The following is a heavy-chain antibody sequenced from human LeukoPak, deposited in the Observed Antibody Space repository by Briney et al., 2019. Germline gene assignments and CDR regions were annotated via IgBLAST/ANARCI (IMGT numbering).Heavy chain of an antibody. CDR3: ATFYYDSSGYYVGYDY. J-gene: IGHJ4*02. Sequence: SETLSLTCAVYGGSFSGYYWSWIRQPPGKGLEWIGEINHSGSTNYNPSLKSRVTISVDTSKNQFSLKLSSVTAADTAVYYCATFYYDSSGYYVGYDYWGQGTLVTVSS. CDR2: INHSGST. CDR1: GGSFSGYY. D-gene: IGHD3-22*01. V-gene: IGHV4-34*01.